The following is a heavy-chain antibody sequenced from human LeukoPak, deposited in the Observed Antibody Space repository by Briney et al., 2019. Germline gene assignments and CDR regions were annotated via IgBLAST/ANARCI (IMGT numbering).Heavy chain of an antibody. J-gene: IGHJ5*02. CDR1: GGSISSSSYY. CDR3: ARDGGTYYDFWSGYYTGIGTALKYNWFDP. V-gene: IGHV4-39*07. Sequence: IPSETLSLTCTVSGGSISSSSYYWGWIRQPPGKGLEWIGSIYHSGSTYYNPSLKSRVTISVDTSKNQFYLKLSSVTAADTAVYYCARDGGTYYDFWSGYYTGIGTALKYNWFDPWGQGTLVTVSS. D-gene: IGHD3-3*01. CDR2: IYHSGST.